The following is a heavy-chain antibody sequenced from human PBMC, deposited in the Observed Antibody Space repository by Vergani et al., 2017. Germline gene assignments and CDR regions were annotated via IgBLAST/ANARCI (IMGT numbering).Heavy chain of an antibody. V-gene: IGHV3-30-3*01. CDR3: ARESSSGRYFRKDRNFDY. D-gene: IGHD3-10*01. J-gene: IGHJ4*02. CDR1: GFTFSSYA. CDR2: ISYDGSNK. Sequence: VQLLESGGGLVQPGGSLRLSCAASGFTFSSYAMSWVRQAPGKGLEWVAVISYDGSNKYYADSVKGRFTISRDNSKNTLYLQMNSLRAEDTAVYYCARESSSGRYFRKDRNFDYWGQGTLVTVSS.